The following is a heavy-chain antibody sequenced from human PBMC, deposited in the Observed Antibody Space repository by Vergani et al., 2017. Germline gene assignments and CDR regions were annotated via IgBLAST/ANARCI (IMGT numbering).Heavy chain of an antibody. CDR1: GFTFSSYW. V-gene: IGHV3-74*01. CDR3: AKDFYNGLGPDY. CDR2: INSDGSST. Sequence: EVQLVESGGGLVQPGGSLRLSCAASGFTFSSYWMHWVRQAPGKGLVWVSRINSDGSSTSYADSVKGRFTISRDNAKNTLYLQMNSLRAEDTAVYYCAKDFYNGLGPDYWGQGILVTVSS. J-gene: IGHJ4*02. D-gene: IGHD2/OR15-2a*01.